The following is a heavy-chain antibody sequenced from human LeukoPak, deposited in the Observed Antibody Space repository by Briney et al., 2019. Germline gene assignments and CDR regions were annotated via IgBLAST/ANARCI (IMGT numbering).Heavy chain of an antibody. Sequence: AGGSLRLSCAASGFTFSSYGMHWVRQAPGKGLEWVAFIRYDGSNKYYADSVKGRFTIPRDNSKNTLYLQMNSLRAEDTAVYYCAKELNYYDSSGYYIRWGQGTLVTVSS. CDR2: IRYDGSNK. J-gene: IGHJ4*02. V-gene: IGHV3-30*02. D-gene: IGHD3-22*01. CDR3: AKELNYYDSSGYYIR. CDR1: GFTFSSYG.